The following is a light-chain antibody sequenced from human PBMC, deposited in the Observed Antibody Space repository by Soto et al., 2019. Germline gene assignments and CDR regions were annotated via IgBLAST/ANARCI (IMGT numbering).Light chain of an antibody. CDR2: DAY. CDR1: QSFRGL. J-gene: IGKJ5*01. CDR3: QQRHMWPIT. V-gene: IGKV3-11*01. Sequence: EIVRTQSPATLSVSPGERVTLSCRASQSFRGLLAWYQQKPGQAPRLLIYDAYNRATGIPPRFSGSGSGTDFTLTISSLEPEDSAVYYCQQRHMWPITFGQGTRLEIK.